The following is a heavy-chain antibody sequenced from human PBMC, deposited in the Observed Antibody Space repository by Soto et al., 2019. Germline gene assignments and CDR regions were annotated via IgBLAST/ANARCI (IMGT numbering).Heavy chain of an antibody. Sequence: ASVKVSCKASGYSFTRLDINWVRQTTGQGLEWMGWMQPSSGRTGYAQKFQGRVTMTRDTSINTAYMELSSLTSDDTAFYYCARGVTAGVDYWGQGTLVTVSS. CDR1: GYSFTRLD. V-gene: IGHV1-8*01. J-gene: IGHJ4*02. CDR2: MQPSSGRT. D-gene: IGHD1-26*01. CDR3: ARGVTAGVDY.